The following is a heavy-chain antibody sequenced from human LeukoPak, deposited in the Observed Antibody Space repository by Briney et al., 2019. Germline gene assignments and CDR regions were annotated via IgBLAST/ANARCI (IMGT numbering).Heavy chain of an antibody. CDR1: GGSISSSNW. J-gene: IGHJ4*02. Sequence: MASETLSLTCAVSGGSISSSNWWSWVRQPPGKGLEWIGEIYHSGSTNYNPPLKSRVTISVDKSKNQFSLKLSSVTAADTAVYYCARDVRYCSSTSCYSLFNYWGQGTLVTVSS. CDR3: ARDVRYCSSTSCYSLFNY. CDR2: IYHSGST. V-gene: IGHV4-4*02. D-gene: IGHD2-2*01.